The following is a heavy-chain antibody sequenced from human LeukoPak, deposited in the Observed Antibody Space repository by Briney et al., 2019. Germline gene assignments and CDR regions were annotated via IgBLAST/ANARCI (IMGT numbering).Heavy chain of an antibody. CDR1: GATFTIYT. CDR2: IIPIFGRA. CDR3: ARCLDGFGRGYYLDY. D-gene: IGHD3-10*01. Sequence: SVNLSCTAAGATFTIYTISWVRQAPGQALEGMGWIIPIFGRANYAQKFQCRVTITADKATSTAYKELGSLRSEDAAVYYCARCLDGFGRGYYLDYWGQGTLVTVSS. V-gene: IGHV1-69*02. J-gene: IGHJ4*02.